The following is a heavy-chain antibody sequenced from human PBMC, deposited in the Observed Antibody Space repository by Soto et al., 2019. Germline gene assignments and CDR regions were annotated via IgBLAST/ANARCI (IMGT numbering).Heavy chain of an antibody. D-gene: IGHD6-6*01. CDR1: GFTVSSNY. Sequence: GSLRLSCAASGFTVSSNYMSWVRQAPGKGLEWVSVIYSGGSTYYADSVKGRFTISRDNSKNTLYLQMNSLRAEDTAVYYCARDRAARHAFDIWGQGTMVTVSS. J-gene: IGHJ3*02. CDR3: ARDRAARHAFDI. CDR2: IYSGGST. V-gene: IGHV3-53*01.